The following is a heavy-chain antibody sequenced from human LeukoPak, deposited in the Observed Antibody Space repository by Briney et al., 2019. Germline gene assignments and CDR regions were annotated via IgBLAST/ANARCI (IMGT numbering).Heavy chain of an antibody. CDR1: GIPFSSNW. J-gene: IGHJ5*02. Sequence: GGSLRLSCAASGIPFSSNWMHWVRQAPGKGLVWVSGINNEGSYAVYADSVKGRFTIPRDNAKNTLYLQTNTLRADDSAVYYCARGVSANWFDPWGQGTLVIVSS. CDR2: INNEGSYA. D-gene: IGHD3-10*01. V-gene: IGHV3-74*01. CDR3: ARGVSANWFDP.